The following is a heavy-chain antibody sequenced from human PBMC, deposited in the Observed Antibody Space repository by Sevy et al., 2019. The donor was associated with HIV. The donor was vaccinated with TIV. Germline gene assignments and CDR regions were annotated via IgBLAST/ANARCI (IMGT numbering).Heavy chain of an antibody. CDR1: GFTFSSYW. D-gene: IGHD3-10*01. V-gene: IGHV3-74*01. Sequence: GGSLRLSFAASGFTFSSYWMHWVRQAPGKGLVWVSRINSDGSSTSYADSVKGRFTISRDNAKNTLYLQMNRLRAEDTAVYYCARDALWFGELSYFDYWGQGTLVTVSS. CDR2: INSDGSST. CDR3: ARDALWFGELSYFDY. J-gene: IGHJ4*02.